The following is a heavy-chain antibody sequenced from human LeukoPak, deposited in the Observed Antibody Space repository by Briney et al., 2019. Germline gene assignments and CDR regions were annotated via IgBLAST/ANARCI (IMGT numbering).Heavy chain of an antibody. D-gene: IGHD3-10*01. CDR3: ARVYGSGSLDY. CDR1: GYTFTGYY. J-gene: IGHJ4*02. Sequence: ASVKVSCKASGYTFTGYYMHWGRQAPRQGLEWMGRINPNSGGTNYAQKFQGRVTMTRDTSISTAYMELSRLRSDDTAVYYCARVYGSGSLDYWGQGTLVTVSS. V-gene: IGHV1-2*06. CDR2: INPNSGGT.